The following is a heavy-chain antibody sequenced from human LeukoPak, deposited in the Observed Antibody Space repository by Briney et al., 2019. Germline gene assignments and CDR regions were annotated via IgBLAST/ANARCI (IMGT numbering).Heavy chain of an antibody. CDR1: GFTFDDYA. V-gene: IGHV3-43*02. J-gene: IGHJ5*02. CDR3: AKDFGYYDSSGYYSS. Sequence: GGSLRLPCAASGFTFDDYAMHWVRQAPGKGLEWVSLISGDGGSTYYADSVKGRFTISRDNSKNSLYLQMNSLRTEDTALYYCAKDFGYYDSSGYYSSWGQGTLVTVSS. D-gene: IGHD3-22*01. CDR2: ISGDGGST.